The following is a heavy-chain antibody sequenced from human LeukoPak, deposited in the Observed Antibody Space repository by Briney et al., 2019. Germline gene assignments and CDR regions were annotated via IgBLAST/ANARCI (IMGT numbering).Heavy chain of an antibody. CDR3: ARMESDYYYYYGMDV. CDR1: GGSISSYY. CDR2: IYYSGST. D-gene: IGHD3-3*01. J-gene: IGHJ6*02. V-gene: IGHV4-59*01. Sequence: SETLSLTCTASGGSISSYYWSWIRQPPGKGLEWIGYIYYSGSTNYNPSLKSRVTISVDTSKNQFSLKLSSVTAADTAVYYCARMESDYYYYYGMDVWGQGTTVTVSS.